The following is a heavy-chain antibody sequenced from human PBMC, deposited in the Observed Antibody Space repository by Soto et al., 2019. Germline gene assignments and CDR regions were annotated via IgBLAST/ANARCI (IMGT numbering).Heavy chain of an antibody. J-gene: IGHJ4*02. D-gene: IGHD2-2*01. V-gene: IGHV4-39*01. Sequence: SETLSLTCTVSGGSISSSSYYWGGIRQPPGKGLEWIGSIYYSGSTYYNPSLKSRVTISVDTSKNQFSLKLSSVTAADTAVYYCARHDIVVVPATFDYWGQGTLVTVSS. CDR3: ARHDIVVVPATFDY. CDR2: IYYSGST. CDR1: GGSISSSSYY.